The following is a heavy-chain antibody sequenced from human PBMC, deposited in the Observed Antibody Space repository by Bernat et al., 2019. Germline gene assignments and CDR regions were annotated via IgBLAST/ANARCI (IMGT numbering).Heavy chain of an antibody. D-gene: IGHD2-21*02. V-gene: IGHV1-24*01. CDR2: FDPEDGET. Sequence: QVQLVQSGAEVKKPGASVKVSCKVSGYTLTELSMHWVRQAPGKGLEWMGGFDPEDGETIYAQKFQDRVTMTEDTSTDTAYMELSSLRSEDTAVYYCATVMLLAYCGGDCYRGGAFDIWGQGTMVTVSS. CDR1: GYTLTELS. CDR3: ATVMLLAYCGGDCYRGGAFDI. J-gene: IGHJ3*02.